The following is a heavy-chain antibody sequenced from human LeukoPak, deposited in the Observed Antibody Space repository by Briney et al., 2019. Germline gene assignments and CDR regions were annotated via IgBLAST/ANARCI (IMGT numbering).Heavy chain of an antibody. Sequence: GGSLRLSCAASGFTFSSYGMHWVRQAPGKGLEWVAVISYDGSNKYYADSVKGRFTISRDNSKNTLYLQMNSLRAEDTAVYYCAKVDSPLDYYYGMDVWGQGTTVTVSS. CDR1: GFTFSSYG. V-gene: IGHV3-30*18. CDR2: ISYDGSNK. CDR3: AKVDSPLDYYYGMDV. D-gene: IGHD4-11*01. J-gene: IGHJ6*02.